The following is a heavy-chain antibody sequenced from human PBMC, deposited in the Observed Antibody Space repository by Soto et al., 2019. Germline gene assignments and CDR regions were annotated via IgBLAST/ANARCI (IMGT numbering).Heavy chain of an antibody. V-gene: IGHV3-33*01. J-gene: IGHJ5*02. CDR1: GFTFSSYG. D-gene: IGHD2-15*01. CDR2: IWYDGSNK. Sequence: QVQLVESGGGVVQPGRSLRLSCAASGFTFSSYGMHWVRQAPGKGLEWVAVIWYDGSNKYYADSVKGRFTISRDNSKNPRYLQMNSLGAEDTAVYYCAREKSGNAGWFGPWGQGTLVTVSS. CDR3: AREKSGNAGWFGP.